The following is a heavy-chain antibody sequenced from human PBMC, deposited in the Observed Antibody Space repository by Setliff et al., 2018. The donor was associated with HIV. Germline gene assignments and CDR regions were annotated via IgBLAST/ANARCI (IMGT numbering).Heavy chain of an antibody. CDR3: ARGRAGTGLDP. V-gene: IGHV4-4*07. Sequence: PSETLSLTCSVSGGYLGSYSWSWIRQPAGKGLEWIGQVYSSGFTDYNPSLKSRVTLSADPSKTEVSLKMSSVTAADTAVYYCARGRAGTGLDPWGQGTLVTVSS. J-gene: IGHJ5*02. CDR2: VYSSGFT. D-gene: IGHD6-13*01. CDR1: GGYLGSYS.